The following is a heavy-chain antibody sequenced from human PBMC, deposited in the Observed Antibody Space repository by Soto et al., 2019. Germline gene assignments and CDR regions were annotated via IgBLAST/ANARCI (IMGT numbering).Heavy chain of an antibody. D-gene: IGHD2-2*01. CDR1: GYTFTSYA. Sequence: GASVKVSCKASGYTFTSYAMHWVRQAPGQRLEWMGWINAGNGNTKYSQKFQGRVTITRDTSASTAYMELSSLSSEDTAVYYCARDYCSSTSCYVTFDYWGQGTLVTVSS. V-gene: IGHV1-3*01. CDR3: ARDYCSSTSCYVTFDY. J-gene: IGHJ4*02. CDR2: INAGNGNT.